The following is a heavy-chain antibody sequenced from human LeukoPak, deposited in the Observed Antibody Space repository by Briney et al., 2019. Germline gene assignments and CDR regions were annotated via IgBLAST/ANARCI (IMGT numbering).Heavy chain of an antibody. J-gene: IGHJ6*04. Sequence: SETLSLTCAVYGGSFSGYYWSWIRQPPGKGLEWIGEINHSGSTNYNPSPKSRVTISVDTSKSQFSLKLSSVTAADTAVYYCARNRIVVVVAATRYYYYGMDVWGKGTTVTVSS. CDR2: INHSGST. D-gene: IGHD2-15*01. CDR1: GGSFSGYY. CDR3: ARNRIVVVVAATRYYYYGMDV. V-gene: IGHV4-34*01.